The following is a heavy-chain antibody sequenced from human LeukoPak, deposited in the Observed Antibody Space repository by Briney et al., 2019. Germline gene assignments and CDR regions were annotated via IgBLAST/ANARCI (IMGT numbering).Heavy chain of an antibody. CDR3: AKSTPPGILTSYPPDY. CDR2: ISGSGGST. J-gene: IGHJ4*02. V-gene: IGHV3-23*01. D-gene: IGHD3-9*01. CDR1: GFTFSNYA. Sequence: PGGSLRLSCAASGFTFSNYAMSWVRQAPGKGLEWVSAISGSGGSTYYADSVKGRFTISRDNSKNTLYLQMNSLRAEDTAVYYCAKSTPPGILTSYPPDYWGQGTLVTVSS.